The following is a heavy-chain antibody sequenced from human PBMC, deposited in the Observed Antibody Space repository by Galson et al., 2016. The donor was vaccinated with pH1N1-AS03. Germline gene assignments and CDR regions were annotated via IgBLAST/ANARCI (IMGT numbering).Heavy chain of an antibody. V-gene: IGHV3-30*18. J-gene: IGHJ5*01. CDR1: GFTFSDSG. D-gene: IGHD3-10*01. Sequence: SLRLSCAASGFTFSDSGMHWVRQPPGKGLEWVAVISKDARGKFYADSVKGRFTISRDNSNNTVYLHMNSLRTEDTAVYYCAKMLRGITAVGFESWCQGILVIVSS. CDR2: ISKDARGK. CDR3: AKMLRGITAVGFES.